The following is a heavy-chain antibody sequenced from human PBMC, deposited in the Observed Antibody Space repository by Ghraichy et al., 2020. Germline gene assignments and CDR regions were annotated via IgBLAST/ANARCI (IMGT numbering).Heavy chain of an antibody. J-gene: IGHJ4*02. CDR1: GFIFTSSG. Sequence: LSLTCAASGFIFTSSGMSWVRQAPGKGLEWVSTLSGSGGTTYYADSVKGRFTISRDNSNNTLFLQMNSLRAEDTAVYFCAKVKGFSSGWYAYWGQGTLVTVSS. CDR2: LSGSGGTT. D-gene: IGHD6-19*01. CDR3: AKVKGFSSGWYAY. V-gene: IGHV3-23*01.